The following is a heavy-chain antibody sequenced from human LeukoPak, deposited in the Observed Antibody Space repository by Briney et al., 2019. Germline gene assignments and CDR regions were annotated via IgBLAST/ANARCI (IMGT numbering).Heavy chain of an antibody. D-gene: IGHD2-21*02. J-gene: IGHJ4*02. Sequence: PGGSLRLSCAASGFTFSNAWMSWVRQAPGKGLEWVGRIKSKTDGGTTDYAAPVKGRFTISRDDSKNTLYLQMNSLKTEDTAVYYCTTIRGPIAYYGGDCYPPRYWGQGTLVTVSS. CDR1: GFTFSNAW. CDR3: TTIRGPIAYYGGDCYPPRY. V-gene: IGHV3-15*01. CDR2: IKSKTDGGTT.